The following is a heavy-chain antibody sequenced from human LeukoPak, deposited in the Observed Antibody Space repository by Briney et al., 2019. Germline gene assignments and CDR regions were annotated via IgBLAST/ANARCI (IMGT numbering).Heavy chain of an antibody. V-gene: IGHV4-59*12. J-gene: IGHJ4*02. Sequence: SETLSLTCTVSGGSISSYYWSWIRQPPGKGLEWIGYIYNSGSTKYNPSLKSRVTISVDKSKNQFSLKLSSVTAADTAVYYCARDRVELPFDYWGQGTLVTVSS. D-gene: IGHD1-26*01. CDR2: IYNSGST. CDR1: GGSISSYY. CDR3: ARDRVELPFDY.